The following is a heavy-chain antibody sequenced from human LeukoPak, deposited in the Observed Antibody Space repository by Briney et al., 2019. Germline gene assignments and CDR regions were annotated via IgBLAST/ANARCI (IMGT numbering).Heavy chain of an antibody. Sequence: ASVKVSCKASGYTFTGYYMHWVRQAPGQGLEWMGRINPNSGGTNYAQKFQGRVTMTRDTSISTAYMELSSLRSEDTAVYYCAREYSSSLVSWFDPWGQGTLVTVSS. V-gene: IGHV1-2*06. CDR2: INPNSGGT. CDR3: AREYSSSLVSWFDP. D-gene: IGHD6-13*01. CDR1: GYTFTGYY. J-gene: IGHJ5*02.